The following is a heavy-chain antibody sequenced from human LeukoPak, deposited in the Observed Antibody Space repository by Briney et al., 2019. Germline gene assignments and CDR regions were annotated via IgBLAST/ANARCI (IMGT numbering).Heavy chain of an antibody. CDR3: ARDSPYYDSSGETYGMDV. CDR1: GGSISSYY. CDR2: IYYSGST. V-gene: IGHV4-59*01. D-gene: IGHD3-22*01. Sequence: SETLSLTCTVSGGSISSYYWSWIRQPPGKGLEWIGYIYYSGSTNYNPSLKSRVTISVDTSKNQFSLKLSSVTAADTAVYYCARDSPYYDSSGETYGMDVWGQGTTVTVSS. J-gene: IGHJ6*02.